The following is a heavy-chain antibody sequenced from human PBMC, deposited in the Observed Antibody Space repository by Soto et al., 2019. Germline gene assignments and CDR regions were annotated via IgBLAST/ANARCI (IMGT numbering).Heavy chain of an antibody. CDR3: ARESEDLTSNFDY. V-gene: IGHV3-23*01. CDR1: GFTFSSYA. CDR2: ISGSGGST. J-gene: IGHJ4*02. Sequence: GGSLRLSCAASGFTFSSYAMSWVRQAPGKGLEWVSAISGSGGSTYYADSVKGRFTISRGNSKNTLYLEMNSLSAEDTAVYYCARESEDLTSNFDYWGQGTLVTVSS.